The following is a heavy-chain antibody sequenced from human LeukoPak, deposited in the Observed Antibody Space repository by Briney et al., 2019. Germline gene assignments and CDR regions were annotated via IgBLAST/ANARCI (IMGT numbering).Heavy chain of an antibody. D-gene: IGHD6-13*01. CDR1: GGSISSYY. Sequence: SETLSLTCTVSGGSISSYYWSWIRQPPGKGLEWIGYIYYGGSTNYNPSLKSRVTISVDTSKNQFSLKLSSVTAADTAVYYCARSGEYSSSWLSRYYYYGMDVWGQGTTVTVSS. J-gene: IGHJ6*02. CDR3: ARSGEYSSSWLSRYYYYGMDV. V-gene: IGHV4-59*01. CDR2: IYYGGST.